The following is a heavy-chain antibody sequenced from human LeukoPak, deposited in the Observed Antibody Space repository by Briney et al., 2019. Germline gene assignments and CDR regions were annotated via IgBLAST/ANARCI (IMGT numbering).Heavy chain of an antibody. V-gene: IGHV3-30-3*01. J-gene: IGHJ4*02. Sequence: TGGSLRVSCAASGFTFSSYWMSWVRQAPGKGLEWVAVISYDGSNKYYADSVKGRFTISRDNSKNTLYLQMNSLRAEDTAVYYCARDLGVYAARIAAAGYFDYWGQGTLVTVSS. CDR2: ISYDGSNK. CDR3: ARDLGVYAARIAAAGYFDY. CDR1: GFTFSSYW. D-gene: IGHD6-13*01.